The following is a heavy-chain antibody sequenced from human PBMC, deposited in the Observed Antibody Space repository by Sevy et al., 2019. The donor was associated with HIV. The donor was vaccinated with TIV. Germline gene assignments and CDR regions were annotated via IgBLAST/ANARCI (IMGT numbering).Heavy chain of an antibody. CDR1: GFTFSSYA. CDR2: ISGSGGST. J-gene: IGHJ4*02. Sequence: GGSLRLSCAASGFTFSSYAMSWVRQAPGKGLEWVSAISGSGGSTYYADSVKGRFTISRDNSKNTLYLQMNSLRAEDTAVYYCAKGLAMIVVVELVDYRGQGTLVTVSS. CDR3: AKGLAMIVVVELVDY. V-gene: IGHV3-23*01. D-gene: IGHD3-22*01.